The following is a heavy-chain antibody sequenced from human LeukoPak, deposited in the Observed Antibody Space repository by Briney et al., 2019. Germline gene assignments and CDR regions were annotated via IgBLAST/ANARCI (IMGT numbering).Heavy chain of an antibody. CDR3: ARSEYDFWSGYYSPPLGYYYYYYMDV. D-gene: IGHD3-3*01. J-gene: IGHJ6*03. CDR1: GYTFTAYY. CDR2: INPNSGAT. Sequence: GASVKVSCKTSGYTFTAYYMHWVRQAPGQGLDWMGWINPNSGATKYAQKFEGRVTMTRDTSISTAYMELSSLRSEDTAVYYCARSEYDFWSGYYSPPLGYYYYYYMDVWGKGTTVTVSS. V-gene: IGHV1-2*02.